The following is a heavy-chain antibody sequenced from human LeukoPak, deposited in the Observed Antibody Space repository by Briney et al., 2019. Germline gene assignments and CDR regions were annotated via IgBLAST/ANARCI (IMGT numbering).Heavy chain of an antibody. Sequence: GGSLRLSCAASGFTFSSYAMHWVRQAPGKGLEYVSAISSNGGSTYYANSVKGRFTISRDNSKNTLYLQMGSLRAEDMAVYYCASSISGFWSGYFCYWGQGTPVTVSS. J-gene: IGHJ4*02. CDR1: GFTFSSYA. CDR3: ASSISGFWSGYFCY. CDR2: ISSNGGST. D-gene: IGHD3-3*01. V-gene: IGHV3-64*01.